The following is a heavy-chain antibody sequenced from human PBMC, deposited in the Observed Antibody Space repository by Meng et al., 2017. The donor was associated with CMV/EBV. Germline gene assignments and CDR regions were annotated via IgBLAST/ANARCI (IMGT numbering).Heavy chain of an antibody. J-gene: IGHJ4*02. CDR3: ARAPIFSGGDCSH. V-gene: IGHV1-18*01. CDR2: ISGYNGQT. CDR1: GYTFSSYG. Sequence: VQLVQSGAEVKKPGASGKVSCKASGYTFSSYGISWVRQAPGQGLEWMGWISGYNGQTKYAQKFQGRVTMTTDTPTSTAYMELRSLRSDDTAVYYCARAPIFSGGDCSHWGQGTLVTVSS. D-gene: IGHD2-21*02.